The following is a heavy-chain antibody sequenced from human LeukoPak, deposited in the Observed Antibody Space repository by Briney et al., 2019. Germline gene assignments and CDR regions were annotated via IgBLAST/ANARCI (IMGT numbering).Heavy chain of an antibody. CDR3: ARDAGYYGSGSDGGFWY. D-gene: IGHD3-10*01. Sequence: ASVKVSCKASGYTFTSYGISWVRQAPGQGLEWMGWISAYNGNTNYAQKLQGRVTMTTDTSTSTAYMELRSLRSDDTAVYYCARDAGYYGSGSDGGFWYWGQGTLVTVSS. J-gene: IGHJ4*02. V-gene: IGHV1-18*01. CDR2: ISAYNGNT. CDR1: GYTFTSYG.